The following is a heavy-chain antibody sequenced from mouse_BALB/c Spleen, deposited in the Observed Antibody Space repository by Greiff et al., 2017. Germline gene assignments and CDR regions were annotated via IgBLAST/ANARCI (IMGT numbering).Heavy chain of an antibody. V-gene: IGHV14-3*02. CDR2: IDPANGNT. CDR1: GFNIKDTY. J-gene: IGHJ3*01. CDR3: ARGAEVRRFAY. D-gene: IGHD2-14*01. Sequence: VQLQQSGVELVKPGASVKLSCTASGFNIKDTYMHWVKQRPEQGLEWIGRIDPANGNTKYDPKFQGKATITADTSSNTAYLQLSSLTSEDTAVYYCARGAEVRRFAYWGQGTLVTVSA.